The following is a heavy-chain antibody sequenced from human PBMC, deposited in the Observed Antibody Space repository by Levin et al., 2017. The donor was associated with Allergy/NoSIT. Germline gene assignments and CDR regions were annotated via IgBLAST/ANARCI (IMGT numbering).Heavy chain of an antibody. V-gene: IGHV4-59*08. CDR3: ARSTTTDGDIDY. CDR1: GGSISSYY. Sequence: PSETLSLTCTVSGGSISSYYWSWIRQPPGKGLEWIGYIYYSGSTNYNPSLKSRVTISVDTSKNQFSLKLSSVTAADTAVYYCARSTTTDGDIDYWGQGTLVTVSS. J-gene: IGHJ4*02. CDR2: IYYSGST. D-gene: IGHD4-17*01.